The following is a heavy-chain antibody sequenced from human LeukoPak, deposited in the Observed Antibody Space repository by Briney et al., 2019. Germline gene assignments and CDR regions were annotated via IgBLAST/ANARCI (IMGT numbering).Heavy chain of an antibody. D-gene: IGHD3-22*01. CDR3: AKDSPRTMIPYGLFDY. V-gene: IGHV3-23*01. CDR1: GFTFSSYA. Sequence: PGGSLRLSCAASGFTFSSYAMSWVRRAQGKGLDWVSAISGSGGSTYYADSVKGRFTISRDNSKNTLYLQMNSLRAEDTAVYYCAKDSPRTMIPYGLFDYWGQGTLVTVSS. J-gene: IGHJ4*02. CDR2: ISGSGGST.